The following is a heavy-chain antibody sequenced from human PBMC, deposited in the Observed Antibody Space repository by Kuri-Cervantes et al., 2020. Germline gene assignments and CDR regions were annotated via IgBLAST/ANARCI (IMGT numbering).Heavy chain of an antibody. D-gene: IGHD2-2*01. CDR1: GYTLTELS. Sequence: ASVKVSCKVSGYTLTELSMHWVRQAPGKGLEWMGGFDPEGGETIYAQKFQGRVTMTEDTSTDTAYMELSSLRSEDTAVYYCATDSRAFPSDYGMDVWGQGTTVTVSS. CDR3: ATDSRAFPSDYGMDV. V-gene: IGHV1-24*01. J-gene: IGHJ6*02. CDR2: FDPEGGET.